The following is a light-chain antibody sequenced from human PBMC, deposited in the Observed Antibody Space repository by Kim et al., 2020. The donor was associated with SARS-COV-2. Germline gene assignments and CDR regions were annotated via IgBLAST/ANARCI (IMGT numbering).Light chain of an antibody. CDR3: QAWDSSTGV. J-gene: IGLJ3*02. V-gene: IGLV3-1*01. CDR1: KWGDNY. Sequence: VSQGQTASSTLPGDKWGDNYVCWYQPTPGQSPVRVIYEDSRRPSGIPERFLGSNSGNTATLTISGTQAMDEADYYCQAWDSSTGVFGGGTQLTVL. CDR2: EDS.